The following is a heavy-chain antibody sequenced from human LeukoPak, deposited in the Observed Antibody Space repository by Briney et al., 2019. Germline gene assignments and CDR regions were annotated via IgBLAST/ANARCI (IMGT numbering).Heavy chain of an antibody. Sequence: PSETLSLTCTVSGGSISSGDYYWSWIRQPPGKGLDWIGYIYSSGSTYYNPSLRSRVTISVDTSKNQFSLKLSSVTAADTAVYYCARISLRSEGFDYWGQGTLVTVSS. J-gene: IGHJ4*02. CDR1: GGSISSGDYY. CDR2: IYSSGST. CDR3: ARISLRSEGFDY. D-gene: IGHD5-12*01. V-gene: IGHV4-30-4*01.